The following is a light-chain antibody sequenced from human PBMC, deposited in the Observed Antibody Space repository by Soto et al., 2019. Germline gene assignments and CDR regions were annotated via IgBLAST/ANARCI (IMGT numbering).Light chain of an antibody. CDR3: TSWSTRTTVI. CDR1: SRDVGAYNY. Sequence: QSALTQPASVSGSPGPSSTISCTGTSRDVGAYNYVSWYQQHPGKAPKLMIYDVNIRPSGVSNRFSGSTSGNTASLTISGRQDDDDADDYCTSWSTRTTVIFGGGTQLTVL. V-gene: IGLV2-14*01. CDR2: DVN. J-gene: IGLJ2*01.